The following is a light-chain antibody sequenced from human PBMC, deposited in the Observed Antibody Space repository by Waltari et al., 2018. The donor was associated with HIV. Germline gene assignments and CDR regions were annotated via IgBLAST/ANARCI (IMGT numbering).Light chain of an antibody. CDR1: PSIFYKSNSKNY. CDR3: QQYFQTPLT. V-gene: IGKV4-1*01. CDR2: WAS. J-gene: IGKJ3*01. Sequence: IVMTPSPGSLPVFLGERDTIPCKSSPSIFYKSNSKNYLAWYQQKLGQPPTLLFYWASTRQSGVPDRFSGGGSGTDFTLTISSLQPEDVGTYYCQQYFQTPLTFGPGTKV.